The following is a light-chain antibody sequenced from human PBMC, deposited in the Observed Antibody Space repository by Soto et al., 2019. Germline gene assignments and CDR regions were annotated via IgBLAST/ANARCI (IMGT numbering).Light chain of an antibody. CDR3: QQYCSTPLT. Sequence: EIVLTQSPGTLSLSPGERATLSCRASQSVSSSYLAWYQQKPGQAPRLLIYGASSRATGSPDRFSGSGSGTDFTLTISSREQEDFAVYYCQQYCSTPLTFGGGTKVEIK. V-gene: IGKV3-20*01. CDR1: QSVSSSY. J-gene: IGKJ4*02. CDR2: GAS.